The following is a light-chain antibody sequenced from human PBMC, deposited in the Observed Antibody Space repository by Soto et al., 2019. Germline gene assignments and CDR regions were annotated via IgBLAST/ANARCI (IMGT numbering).Light chain of an antibody. J-gene: IGKJ1*01. V-gene: IGKV3-20*01. CDR3: QQYGSPPQT. CDR2: GAS. Sequence: EIVMTQSPATLSVSPGETATLSCRASQSVSSSYLAWYQQKRGQAPRLLIYGASSRATGIPDRFSGSGSGTDFTLTISRLEPEDFAVYFCQQYGSPPQTFGQGTKVDIK. CDR1: QSVSSSY.